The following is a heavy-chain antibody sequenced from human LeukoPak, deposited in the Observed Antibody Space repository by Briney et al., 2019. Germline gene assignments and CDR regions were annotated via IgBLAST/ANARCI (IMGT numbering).Heavy chain of an antibody. CDR1: GGTFSSYA. V-gene: IGHV1-69*13. CDR2: LIPSFGTA. Sequence: ASVKVSCKSSGGTFSSYAISWARQAPGQGLEWMGGLIPSFGTANYAQKYQSRCTITADECTSTDYMELSSLISEDKAVYYCAREYYYESSGYFDDYYYYGMYVWRQATTVTVSS. J-gene: IGHJ6*02. CDR3: AREYYYESSGYFDDYYYYGMYV. D-gene: IGHD3-22*01.